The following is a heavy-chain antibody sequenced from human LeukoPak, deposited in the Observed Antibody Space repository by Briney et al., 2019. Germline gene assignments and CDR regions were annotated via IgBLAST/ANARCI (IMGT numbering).Heavy chain of an antibody. CDR3: ARYSSSSGYFDY. V-gene: IGHV4-38-2*02. J-gene: IGHJ4*02. CDR2: IYHSGST. D-gene: IGHD6-6*01. Sequence: SETLSLTCTVSGFSISSGYYWGWIRQPPGKGLEWIGSIYHSGSTYYNPSLKSRVTISVDTSKNQFSLKLSSVTAADTAVYYCARYSSSSGYFDYWGQGTLVTGSS. CDR1: GFSISSGYY.